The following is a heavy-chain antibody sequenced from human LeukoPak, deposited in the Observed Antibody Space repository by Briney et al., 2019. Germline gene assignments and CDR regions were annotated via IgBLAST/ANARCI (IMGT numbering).Heavy chain of an antibody. CDR2: IYWDDDK. CDR1: GFSLRTSGVG. D-gene: IGHD2-2*01. J-gene: IGHJ4*02. CDR3: AHRDAYCSSTSCYAYPFDY. V-gene: IGHV2-5*02. Sequence: SGPTLVKPTQTLTLTCTFSGFSLRTSGVGVGWIRQPPGKALEWLALIYWDDDKRYSPSLKSRLTITKDTSKNQVVLTMTNMDPVDTATYYCAHRDAYCSSTSCYAYPFDYWGQGTLVTVSS.